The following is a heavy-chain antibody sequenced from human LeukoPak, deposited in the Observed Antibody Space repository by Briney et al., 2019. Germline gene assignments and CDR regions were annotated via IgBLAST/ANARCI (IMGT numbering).Heavy chain of an antibody. J-gene: IGHJ5*02. Sequence: SQTLSLTCAISGDSFFSNGSWNWIRQSPPRGLEWLGRTYYRSKWYNDYVVSVKSRININPDTSKNQFSLQLSSVTPEDTAVYYCARGMNDFWSGYRFDPWGQGTLVTVSS. CDR1: GDSFFSNGS. CDR3: ARGMNDFWSGYRFDP. CDR2: TYYRSKWYN. V-gene: IGHV6-1*01. D-gene: IGHD3-3*01.